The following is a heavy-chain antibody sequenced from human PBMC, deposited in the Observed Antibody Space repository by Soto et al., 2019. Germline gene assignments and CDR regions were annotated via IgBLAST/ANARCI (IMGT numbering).Heavy chain of an antibody. CDR2: IYYSGST. V-gene: IGHV4-31*03. J-gene: IGHJ5*02. CDR3: ARAEFKSVWFPFAA. CDR1: GGSISSGGYY. D-gene: IGHD6-19*01. Sequence: PSETLSLTCTVSGGSISSGGYYWSWIRQHPGKGLEWIGYIYYSGSTYYNPSLKSRVAISVDTSKSQFSLRLTSVTAADTALYFCARAEFKSVWFPFAAWGQGAPVTVAS.